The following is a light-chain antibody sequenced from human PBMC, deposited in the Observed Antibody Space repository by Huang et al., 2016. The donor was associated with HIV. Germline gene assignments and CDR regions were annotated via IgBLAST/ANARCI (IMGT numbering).Light chain of an antibody. Sequence: DIQMTQSPSSLSASVGDRVIMTCRASQTITTYLNWYQQRPGKAPKLLIYAASSLQSGVPSRFSGSGSVTDFTLTISSLQPEDFATYYCQQSYSSLRSFGGGTKVAIK. CDR2: AAS. V-gene: IGKV1-39*01. CDR3: QQSYSSLRS. CDR1: QTITTY. J-gene: IGKJ4*01.